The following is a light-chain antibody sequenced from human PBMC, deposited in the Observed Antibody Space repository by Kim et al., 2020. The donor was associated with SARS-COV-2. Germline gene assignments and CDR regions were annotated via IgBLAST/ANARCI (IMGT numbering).Light chain of an antibody. CDR3: QQSYNVPRT. CDR2: SAS. CDR1: QTISNY. Sequence: SASVGDRVTITCRTSQTISNYLNWYQQRPGKAPRLLIYSASTWQSGFPSRFSGSGSGTDFTLPISSLQPEDSATYYCQQSYNVPRTFGQGTKLEI. V-gene: IGKV1-39*01. J-gene: IGKJ2*01.